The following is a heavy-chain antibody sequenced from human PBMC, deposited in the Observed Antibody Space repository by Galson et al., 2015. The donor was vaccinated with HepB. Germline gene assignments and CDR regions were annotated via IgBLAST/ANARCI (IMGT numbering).Heavy chain of an antibody. CDR3: ARDATDIVVVPAARFSNWFDP. Sequence: SVKVSCKASGGTFSSYAISWVRQAPGQGLEWMGGIIPIFGTANYAQKFQGRVTITADESTSTAYMELSSLRSEDTAVYYCARDATDIVVVPAARFSNWFDPWGQGTLVTVSS. CDR2: IIPIFGTA. CDR1: GGTFSSYA. D-gene: IGHD2-2*01. J-gene: IGHJ5*02. V-gene: IGHV1-69*13.